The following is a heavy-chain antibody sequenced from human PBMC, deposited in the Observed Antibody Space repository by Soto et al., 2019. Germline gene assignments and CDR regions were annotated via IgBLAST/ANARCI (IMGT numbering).Heavy chain of an antibody. CDR3: ARFPSIVATIAEAGLLY. D-gene: IGHD5-12*01. CDR2: IYYSGST. J-gene: IGHJ4*02. CDR1: GGSISSSEYY. Sequence: SETLSLTCTVSGGSISSSEYYWNWIRQPPGEGLEWIGYIYYSGSTYFNPSLKSRVSISVDTSKNQFSLRLSSVTAADTAVYYCARFPSIVATIAEAGLLYWGQGTLVTVSS. V-gene: IGHV4-30-4*01.